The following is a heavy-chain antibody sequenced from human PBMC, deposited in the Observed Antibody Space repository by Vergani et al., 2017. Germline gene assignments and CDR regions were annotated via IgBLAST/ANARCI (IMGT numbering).Heavy chain of an antibody. Sequence: QVQLQESGPGLVKPSQTLSLTCTVSGGSISSGSYYWSWIRQPAGKGLEWIGRIYTSGSTNYNPSLKSRVTISVDTSKNQFSLKLSSVTAADTAVYYCARGDYDFWSGYPWWGQGTLGTVSS. D-gene: IGHD3-3*01. J-gene: IGHJ4*02. V-gene: IGHV4-61*02. CDR1: GGSISSGSYY. CDR2: IYTSGST. CDR3: ARGDYDFWSGYPW.